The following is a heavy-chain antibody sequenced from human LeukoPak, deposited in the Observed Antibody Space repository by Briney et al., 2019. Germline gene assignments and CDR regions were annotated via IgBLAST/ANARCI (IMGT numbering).Heavy chain of an antibody. J-gene: IGHJ3*02. CDR3: SSLDAYAFDI. CDR1: GFIFSSYA. CDR2: ISGSGGST. D-gene: IGHD3-16*02. V-gene: IGHV3-23*01. Sequence: GGSLRLSCAASGFIFSSYAMSWDRQAPGKGLEWVSTISGSGGSTYYADFVKGRFTLSRDNSKNTLYLQMNSLRAEDTAVYYSSSLDAYAFDIWGQGTMVTVSS.